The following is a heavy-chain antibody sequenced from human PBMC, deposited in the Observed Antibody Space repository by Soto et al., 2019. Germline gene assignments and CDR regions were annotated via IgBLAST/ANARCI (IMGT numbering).Heavy chain of an antibody. CDR3: ARGDYYGSGTFDY. Sequence: SETLSLTCTVSGDSISSNTYYWGWIRQSPGKGLEWIGSIYYSGSTYYNPSLKSRVTISVDTSKKQFSLKLSSVTAADTAVYFCARGDYYGSGTFDYWGQGTLVTVSS. D-gene: IGHD3-10*01. CDR2: IYYSGST. J-gene: IGHJ4*02. V-gene: IGHV4-39*01. CDR1: GDSISSNTYY.